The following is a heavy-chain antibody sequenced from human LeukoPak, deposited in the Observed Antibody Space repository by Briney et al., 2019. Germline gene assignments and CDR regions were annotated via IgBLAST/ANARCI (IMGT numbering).Heavy chain of an antibody. Sequence: GRSLRLSCAASGFTFSSYGMHWVRQAPGKGLEWVAVIWYDGSNKYYADSVKGRFTISRDNSKNTLYLQMNSLRAEDTAVYYCAKGVSYYYDSSGYLSYFDYWGQGTLVTVSS. D-gene: IGHD3-22*01. CDR2: IWYDGSNK. J-gene: IGHJ4*02. CDR3: AKGVSYYYDSSGYLSYFDY. V-gene: IGHV3-33*06. CDR1: GFTFSSYG.